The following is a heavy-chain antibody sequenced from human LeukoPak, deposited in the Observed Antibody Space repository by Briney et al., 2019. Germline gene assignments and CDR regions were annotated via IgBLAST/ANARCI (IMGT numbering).Heavy chain of an antibody. J-gene: IGHJ4*02. CDR1: GYTFTGYY. Sequence: ASVKVSCKASGYTFTGYYMHWVRQAPGQGLEWMGWINPNSGGTNYAQKFQGRVTMTRDTSISTVYMELSSLRSEDTAVYYCARGPQWHYFDYWGQGTLVTVSS. V-gene: IGHV1-2*02. CDR3: ARGPQWHYFDY. CDR2: INPNSGGT. D-gene: IGHD6-19*01.